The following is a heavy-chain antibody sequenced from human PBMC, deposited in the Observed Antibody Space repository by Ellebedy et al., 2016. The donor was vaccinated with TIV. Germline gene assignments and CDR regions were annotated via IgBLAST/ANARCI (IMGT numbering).Heavy chain of an antibody. Sequence: SVKVSXXASGGTFSSYAISWVRQAPGQGLEWMGGIIPIFGTANYAQKFQGRVTITADESTSTAYMELSSLRSEDTAVYYCARAGAPYGSGSYRPNWFDPWGQGTLVTVSS. CDR1: GGTFSSYA. V-gene: IGHV1-69*13. J-gene: IGHJ5*02. CDR2: IIPIFGTA. CDR3: ARAGAPYGSGSYRPNWFDP. D-gene: IGHD3-10*01.